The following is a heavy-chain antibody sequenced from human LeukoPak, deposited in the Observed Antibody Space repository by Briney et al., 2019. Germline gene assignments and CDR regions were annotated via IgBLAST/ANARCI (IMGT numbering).Heavy chain of an antibody. CDR1: GGSFSAYY. CDR3: ARAPHSSGYLDY. CDR2: MYHSGST. Sequence: SETLSLTCAVYGGSFSAYYWSWIRQPPGKGLEWIGEMYHSGSTNYNPSLESRVTISVDKSRNQFSLELSSMTAADTAVYYCARAPHSSGYLDYWGQGTLVTVSS. D-gene: IGHD3-22*01. J-gene: IGHJ4*02. V-gene: IGHV4-34*01.